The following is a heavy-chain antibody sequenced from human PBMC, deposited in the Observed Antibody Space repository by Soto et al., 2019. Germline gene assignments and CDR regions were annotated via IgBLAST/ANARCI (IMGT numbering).Heavy chain of an antibody. CDR1: GFTFSSYG. CDR2: ISYDGSNK. D-gene: IGHD3-3*01. J-gene: IGHJ5*02. CDR3: AKESPTMVLRFLEWFPGWFDP. Sequence: PGGSLRLSCAASGFTFSSYGMHWVRQAPGKGLEWVAVISYDGSNKYYADSVKSRFTNSRNNSKNTLYLQMNSLRAEDTVVYYFAKESPTMVLRFLEWFPGWFDPWGQGT. V-gene: IGHV3-30*18.